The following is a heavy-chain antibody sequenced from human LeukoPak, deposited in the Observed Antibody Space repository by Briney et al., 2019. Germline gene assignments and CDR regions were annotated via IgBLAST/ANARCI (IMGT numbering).Heavy chain of an antibody. CDR1: GFSFSSYG. Sequence: GGSLRLSCAASGFSFSSYGISWVRQAPGKGLEWVSAISGSGGSTYYADSVKGRFTISRDNAKNSLYLQMNSLRAEDTAVYYCAELGITMIGGVWGKGTTVTISS. CDR3: AELGITMIGGV. D-gene: IGHD3-10*02. CDR2: ISGSGGST. J-gene: IGHJ6*04. V-gene: IGHV3-23*01.